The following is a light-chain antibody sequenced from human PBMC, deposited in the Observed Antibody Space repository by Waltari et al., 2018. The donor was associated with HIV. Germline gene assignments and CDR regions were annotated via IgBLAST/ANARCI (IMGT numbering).Light chain of an antibody. CDR3: ATWDDSLNGWV. CDR2: SND. J-gene: IGLJ3*02. V-gene: IGLV1-44*01. CDR1: SPNIGSNP. Sequence: QSVLTQPPSASGTPGPRVTIPCPGSSPNIGSNPGIWYHQVPGTAPKVLKYSNDDRPSGVPDRFSGSKSGTSASLAISGLQSEDEADYYCATWDDSLNGWVFGGGTKVTVL.